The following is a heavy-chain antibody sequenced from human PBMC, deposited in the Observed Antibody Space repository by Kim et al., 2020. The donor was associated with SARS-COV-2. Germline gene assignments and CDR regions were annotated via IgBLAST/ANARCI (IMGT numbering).Heavy chain of an antibody. Sequence: SETLSLTCTVSGGSISSSSYYWGWIRQPTGKGLEWIGSIYYSGSTYYNPSLKSRVTISVDTSKNQFSLKLSSVTAADTAVYYCARHVTYGYGGGDDYYGMDVWGQGTTVTVSS. V-gene: IGHV4-39*01. J-gene: IGHJ6*02. CDR2: IYYSGST. CDR3: ARHVTYGYGGGDDYYGMDV. D-gene: IGHD5-18*01. CDR1: GGSISSSSYY.